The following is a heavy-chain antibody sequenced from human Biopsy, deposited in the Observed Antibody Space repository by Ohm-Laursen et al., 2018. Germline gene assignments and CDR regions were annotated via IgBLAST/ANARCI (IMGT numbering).Heavy chain of an antibody. V-gene: IGHV3-33*08. D-gene: IGHD1-1*01. Sequence: SLRLSCAASGFTFSDSAVHWVRQASGKGLEWVAVLWYDGTNKYYADSVKGRFTISRDNSKNTLYLQMNSLRAEDTAMYYCARPTNARAGGAPFDIWGQGTMVTVSS. J-gene: IGHJ3*02. CDR2: LWYDGTNK. CDR3: ARPTNARAGGAPFDI. CDR1: GFTFSDSA.